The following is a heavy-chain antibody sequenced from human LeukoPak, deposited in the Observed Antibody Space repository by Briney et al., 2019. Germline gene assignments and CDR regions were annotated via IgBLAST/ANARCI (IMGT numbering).Heavy chain of an antibody. V-gene: IGHV3-30*18. CDR1: GFTFSSYG. CDR3: AKDLYSSSWYVTLYYYYGMDV. Sequence: GGSLRLSCAASGFTFSSYGMHWVRQAPGKGLEWVAVISYDGSNKYYADSVKGRFTISRDNSKNTLYLQMNSLRAEDTAVYYCAKDLYSSSWYVTLYYYYGMDVWGQGTTVTVSS. D-gene: IGHD6-13*01. CDR2: ISYDGSNK. J-gene: IGHJ6*02.